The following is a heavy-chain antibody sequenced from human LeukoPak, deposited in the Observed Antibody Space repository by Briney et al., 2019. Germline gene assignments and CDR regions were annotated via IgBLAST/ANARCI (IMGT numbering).Heavy chain of an antibody. Sequence: GGSLRLSCAASGFTFSSFAMIWVRQAPGKGLEWVSVVGGDSGSIHYADSVKGRFTISRDNSKNTLYLQMNSLRADDTAVYYCAKHLWRDLLWFGEGYYFDYWGQGTLATVSS. V-gene: IGHV3-23*01. D-gene: IGHD3-10*01. J-gene: IGHJ4*02. CDR3: AKHLWRDLLWFGEGYYFDY. CDR2: VGGDSGSI. CDR1: GFTFSSFA.